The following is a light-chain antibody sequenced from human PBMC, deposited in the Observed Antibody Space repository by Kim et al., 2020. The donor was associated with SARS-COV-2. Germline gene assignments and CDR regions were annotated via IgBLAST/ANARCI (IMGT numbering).Light chain of an antibody. CDR1: QSVSGAY. V-gene: IGKV3-20*01. CDR2: GTS. CDR3: HQYGDSPT. Sequence: EIVLTQSPGSLSLSPGERASLSCRASQSVSGAYLAWYRKKPGQTPRLLIYGTSTRATGISDRFSGSGSGTDFTLTISRLEPEDFAVFYCHQYGDSPTFGQGTKVDIK. J-gene: IGKJ1*01.